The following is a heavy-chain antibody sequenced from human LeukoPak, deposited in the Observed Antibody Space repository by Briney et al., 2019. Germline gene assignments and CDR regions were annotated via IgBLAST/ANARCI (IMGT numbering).Heavy chain of an antibody. J-gene: IGHJ3*02. CDR2: IYYSGST. Sequence: PSETLSLTCTVSGGSISSYYWSWIRQPPGKGLEWIGYIYYSGSTNYNPSLKSRVTISVDTSKNQFSLKLSSVTAADTAVYYCARAWGKNPTDIWGQGTMVTVSS. D-gene: IGHD7-27*01. CDR1: GGSISSYY. CDR3: ARAWGKNPTDI. V-gene: IGHV4-59*01.